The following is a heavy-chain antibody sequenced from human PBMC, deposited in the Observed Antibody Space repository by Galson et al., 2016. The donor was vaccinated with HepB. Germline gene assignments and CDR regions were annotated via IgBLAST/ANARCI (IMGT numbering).Heavy chain of an antibody. CDR2: IKSKSAGGTI. D-gene: IGHD6-13*01. V-gene: IGHV3-15*07. Sequence: SLRLSCAASSSIFSNAWMNWVRQAPGKGLEWVGRIKSKSAGGTIDYAAPVTGSFTISRDDSQNTLFLQMNSLQTEDTAVCYCTTSGGASGGSTWPPYWGHGTLVTVSS. CDR1: SSIFSNAW. CDR3: TTSGGASGGSTWPPY. J-gene: IGHJ4*01.